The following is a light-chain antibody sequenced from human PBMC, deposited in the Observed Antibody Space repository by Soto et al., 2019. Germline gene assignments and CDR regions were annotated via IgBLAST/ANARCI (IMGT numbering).Light chain of an antibody. CDR2: EVS. CDR1: SSDVGGYNY. Sequence: SVLTQPASVSGSAGQSIAISCTGTSSDVGGYNYVSWYQQHPGKAPKLLLSEVSKRPSGVSDRFSGSKSGNTASLTISGPQAQDEADYYCSSFASAYTFVFGTGTKVPGL. J-gene: IGLJ1*01. CDR3: SSFASAYTFV. V-gene: IGLV2-14*01.